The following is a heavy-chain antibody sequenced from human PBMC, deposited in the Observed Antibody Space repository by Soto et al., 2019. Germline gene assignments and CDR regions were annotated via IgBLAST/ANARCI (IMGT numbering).Heavy chain of an antibody. CDR1: GGSISSNSW. V-gene: IGHV4-4*02. Sequence: PSETLSLTCAVSGGSISSNSWWSWVRQPPGKGLEWIGQITYSGGTKYNPSLKSRVTISLDKSENQFSLTLSSVTAADTAVYYCANHGDGYKSGCYFGPWGQGTLVTVSS. CDR3: ANHGDGYKSGCYFGP. D-gene: IGHD6-19*01. CDR2: ITYSGGT. J-gene: IGHJ5*02.